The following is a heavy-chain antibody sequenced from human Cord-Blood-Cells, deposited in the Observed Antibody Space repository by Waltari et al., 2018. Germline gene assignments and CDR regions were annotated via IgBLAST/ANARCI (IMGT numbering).Heavy chain of an antibody. CDR2: INPSGGST. J-gene: IGHJ4*02. CDR3: ARALGNHWGWDY. D-gene: IGHD7-27*01. V-gene: IGHV1-46*01. CDR1: GYTFTSYY. Sequence: QVQLVQSGAEVKKPGASVNVSCKASGYTFTSYYMHWVRQAPGQGLEWMGIINPSGGSTSYAQKFQGRVTMTRDTSTSTVYMELSSLRSEDTAVYYCARALGNHWGWDYWGQGTLVTVSS.